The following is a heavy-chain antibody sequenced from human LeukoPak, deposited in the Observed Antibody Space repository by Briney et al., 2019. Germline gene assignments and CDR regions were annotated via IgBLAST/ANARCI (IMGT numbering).Heavy chain of an antibody. J-gene: IGHJ4*02. V-gene: IGHV3-21*01. CDR2: ISSSSSYI. CDR1: GFTFSSYS. CDR3: ASDIVVVPAAVPPLDY. D-gene: IGHD2-2*01. Sequence: GSLRLSCAASGFTFSSYSMNWVRQAPGKGLEWVSSISSSSSYIYYADSVKGRFTISRDNAKNSLYLQMNSLRAEDTAVYYCASDIVVVPAAVPPLDYWGQGTLVTVSS.